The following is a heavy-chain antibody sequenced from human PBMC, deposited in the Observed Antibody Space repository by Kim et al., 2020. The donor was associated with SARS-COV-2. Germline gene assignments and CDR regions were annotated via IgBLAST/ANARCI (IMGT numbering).Heavy chain of an antibody. V-gene: IGHV4-39*07. J-gene: IGHJ4*02. CDR3: ASWTTVVTPYYFDY. D-gene: IGHD4-17*01. Sequence: NPSLQSRVTITVDTAQNPFSLKLSSVTAADTAVYYCASWTTVVTPYYFDYWGQGTLVTVSS.